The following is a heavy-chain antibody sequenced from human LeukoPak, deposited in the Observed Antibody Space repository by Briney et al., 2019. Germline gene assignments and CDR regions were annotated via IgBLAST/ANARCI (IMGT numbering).Heavy chain of an antibody. J-gene: IGHJ5*02. V-gene: IGHV1-69*13. CDR2: IIPIFGTA. D-gene: IGHD5-18*01. CDR3: ARPAGLPHNWFDP. Sequence: ASVKVSCKASGGTFSSYAISWVRQAPGQGLEWMGGIIPIFGTANYAQKFQGRVTITADESTSTAYMELSSLRSEDTAVYYCARPAGLPHNWFDPWGQGTLVTVSP. CDR1: GGTFSSYA.